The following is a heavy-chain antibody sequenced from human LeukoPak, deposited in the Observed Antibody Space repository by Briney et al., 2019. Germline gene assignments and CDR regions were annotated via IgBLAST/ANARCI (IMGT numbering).Heavy chain of an antibody. D-gene: IGHD2/OR15-2a*01. CDR2: IYHSGST. CDR3: ARVIGRRYYFDY. CDR1: GGSISSSNW. Sequence: PSETLSLTCAVSGGSISSSNWWSWVRQPPGKGLEWIGEIYHSGSTNYNPSLKSRVTISVDKSKNQFSLKLSSATAADTAVYYCARVIGRRYYFDYWGQGTLVTVSS. J-gene: IGHJ4*02. V-gene: IGHV4-4*02.